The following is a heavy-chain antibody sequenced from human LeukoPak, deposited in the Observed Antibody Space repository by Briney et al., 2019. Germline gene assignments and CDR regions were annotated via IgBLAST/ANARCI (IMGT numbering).Heavy chain of an antibody. CDR1: GITFSSYW. D-gene: IGHD2-15*01. J-gene: IGHJ4*02. V-gene: IGHV3-74*01. Sequence: GGSLRLSCAASGITFSSYWMHWVRQAPGRGLVWVSRINRDGTSTSYADSVKGRFTISRDNTKNTLYLQMNSLRAEDTAVYYCALGIAAFDYWGQGTLVTVSS. CDR3: ALGIAAFDY. CDR2: INRDGTST.